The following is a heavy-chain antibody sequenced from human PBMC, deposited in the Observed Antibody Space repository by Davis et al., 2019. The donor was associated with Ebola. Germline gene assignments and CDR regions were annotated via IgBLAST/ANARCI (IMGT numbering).Heavy chain of an antibody. Sequence: AASVKVSCKASGYTFTSYGISWVRQAPGQRLEWMGWISAVSGKTNYAQKYQGRVTMTTDTSKTTAYMDLRSLGYDDTAVYYCARGGSIPSLHPGDSSVYKGGAFDFWGQGTMVTVSS. CDR2: ISAVSGKT. CDR3: ARGGSIPSLHPGDSSVYKGGAFDF. CDR1: GYTFTSYG. J-gene: IGHJ3*01. V-gene: IGHV1-18*04. D-gene: IGHD3-22*01.